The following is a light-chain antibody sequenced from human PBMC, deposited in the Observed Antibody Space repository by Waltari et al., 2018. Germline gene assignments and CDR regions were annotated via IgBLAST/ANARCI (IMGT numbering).Light chain of an antibody. Sequence: QSALTQPASVSGSPGQSITISCTGTSSDVGNYKRVSWYQQHPGKAPKLMIYAVSKRPSWVSDRFSGSKSGDMASLTISGLQPGDEAEYFCSSYAGSSKGVFGGGTKVTVL. CDR3: SSYAGSSKGV. CDR1: SSDVGNYKR. CDR2: AVS. J-gene: IGLJ2*01. V-gene: IGLV2-23*02.